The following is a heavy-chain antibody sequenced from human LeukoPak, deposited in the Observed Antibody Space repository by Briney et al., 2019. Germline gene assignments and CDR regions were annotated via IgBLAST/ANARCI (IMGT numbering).Heavy chain of an antibody. Sequence: GGSLRLSCTASGFTFSSYWMNWVRQAPGKGLEWVANIKEDGSAKYYVDSVKGRFTISRDNAKNSLYLQMNSLRAEDTAVYYCARDMGWLQYDYWGQGTLVTVSS. V-gene: IGHV3-7*01. J-gene: IGHJ4*02. D-gene: IGHD5-24*01. CDR2: IKEDGSAK. CDR3: ARDMGWLQYDY. CDR1: GFTFSSYW.